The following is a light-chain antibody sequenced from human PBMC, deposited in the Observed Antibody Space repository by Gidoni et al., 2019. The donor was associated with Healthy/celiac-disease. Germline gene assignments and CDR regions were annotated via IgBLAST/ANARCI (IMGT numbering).Light chain of an antibody. CDR1: SRAVGGYNL. J-gene: IGLJ3*02. V-gene: IGLV2-23*01. CDR3: CSYAGSSTWV. CDR2: EGS. Sequence: STPTQPASVSGPPGQPLTLSFPGTSRAVGGYNLVSWYQQHTGKAPKLMIYEGSKRPSGVSKRFSGSKSGNTASLTISGLQAEDEADYDCCSYAGSSTWVFGGGTKLTVI.